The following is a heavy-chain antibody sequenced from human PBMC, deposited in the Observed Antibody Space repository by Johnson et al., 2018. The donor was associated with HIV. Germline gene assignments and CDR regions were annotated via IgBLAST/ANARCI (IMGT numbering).Heavy chain of an antibody. V-gene: IGHV3-66*01. CDR2: IYSGGST. CDR1: GFTVSSNY. Sequence: MLLVESGGGLVQPGGSLRLSCAASGFTVSSNYMSWVRQAPGKGLEWVSVIYSGGSTYYADSVKGRFTISRDNSKNTLYLQMNSLRAEDTAVYYCARDWEQQHPGAFDIWGQGTMVTVSS. J-gene: IGHJ3*02. CDR3: ARDWEQQHPGAFDI. D-gene: IGHD6-13*01.